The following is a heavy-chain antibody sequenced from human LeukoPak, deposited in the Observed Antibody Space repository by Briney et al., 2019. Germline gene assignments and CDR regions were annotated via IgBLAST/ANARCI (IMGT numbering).Heavy chain of an antibody. J-gene: IGHJ3*02. CDR3: ATLRRGYCSSTSCYYAFDI. V-gene: IGHV4-59*11. CDR1: GGSMSHHY. D-gene: IGHD2-2*01. CDR2: IYHSGST. Sequence: SETLSLTCIVSGGSMSHHYWSWIRQPPGKGLEWIGYIYHSGSTYYNPSLKSRVTISVDRSKNQFSLKLSSVTAADTAVYYCATLRRGYCSSTSCYYAFDIWGQGTMVTVSS.